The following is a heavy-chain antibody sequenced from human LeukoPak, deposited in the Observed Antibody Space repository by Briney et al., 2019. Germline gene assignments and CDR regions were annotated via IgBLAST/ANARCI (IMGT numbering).Heavy chain of an antibody. CDR1: GYTFTAYH. Sequence: ASVKVSCTASGYTFTAYHMHWVRQAPGQRLEWMGWINAGNGNTKYSQEFQGRVTITRDTSASTAYMELSSLRSEDMAVYYCARDAFGVVMSYFDYWGQGTLVTVSS. V-gene: IGHV1-3*03. CDR3: ARDAFGVVMSYFDY. CDR2: INAGNGNT. D-gene: IGHD3-3*01. J-gene: IGHJ4*02.